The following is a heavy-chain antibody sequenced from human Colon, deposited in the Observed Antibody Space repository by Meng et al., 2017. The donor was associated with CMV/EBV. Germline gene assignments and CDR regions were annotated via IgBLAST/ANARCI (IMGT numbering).Heavy chain of an antibody. V-gene: IGHV3-21*06. D-gene: IGHD3-22*01. CDR1: GFRFTYYT. J-gene: IGHJ4*02. CDR2: ISGSGSYT. CDR3: ARGGWLSHLDY. Sequence: GGSLRLSCEASGFRFTYYTMTWVRQAPGKGLEWVSSISGSGSYTYFADSVKGRFTISRVNGRNSLYLQMNSLRAEDTAVYYCARGGWLSHLDYWGQGTLVTVSS.